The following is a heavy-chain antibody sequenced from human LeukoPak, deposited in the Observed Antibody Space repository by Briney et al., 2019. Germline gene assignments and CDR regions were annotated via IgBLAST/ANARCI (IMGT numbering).Heavy chain of an antibody. J-gene: IGHJ4*02. D-gene: IGHD3-10*01. CDR1: GGSISSDY. V-gene: IGHV4-4*07. CDR2: IYTSGST. Sequence: SETLSLTCTVSGGSISSDYWSWIRQPLGKRLEWIGRIYTSGSTNYNPSLRSRVTISLDTSKNQFSLKLSSVTAADTAVYYCARATTMARGVSVYYFDYWGQGILVTVSS. CDR3: ARATTMARGVSVYYFDY.